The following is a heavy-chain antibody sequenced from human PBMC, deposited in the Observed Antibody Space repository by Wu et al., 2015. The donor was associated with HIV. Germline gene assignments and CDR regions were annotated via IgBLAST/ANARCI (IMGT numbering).Heavy chain of an antibody. V-gene: IGHV1-24*01. Sequence: QVQVVQSETEVKKPGASVKVSCKVSGYTLSKLSVHWIRQTRGKGLEWMGGFDPEDGKIIYAQRFQGRFIMTEDTSTDTAYMGLTNLRSEDTAVYYCATKFRDVWSIGLQHWGPGHPGHRLF. J-gene: IGHJ1*01. CDR1: GYTLSKLS. D-gene: IGHD3-16*01. CDR3: ATKFRDVWSIGLQH. CDR2: FDPEDGKI.